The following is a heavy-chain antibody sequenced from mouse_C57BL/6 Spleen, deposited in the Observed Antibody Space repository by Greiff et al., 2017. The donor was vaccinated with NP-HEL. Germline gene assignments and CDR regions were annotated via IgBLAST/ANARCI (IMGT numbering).Heavy chain of an antibody. V-gene: IGHV14-4*01. CDR2: IDPENGDT. CDR1: GFNIKDDY. CDR3: TTDGSYAMDY. Sequence: EVQLQQSGAELVRPGASVKLSCTASGFNIKDDYMHWVKQRPEQGLEWIGWIDPENGDTEYASQFMGKATITAYKSSNTAYLQLSSLTSEDAAVYYCTTDGSYAMDYWGQGTSVTVSS. D-gene: IGHD2-3*01. J-gene: IGHJ4*01.